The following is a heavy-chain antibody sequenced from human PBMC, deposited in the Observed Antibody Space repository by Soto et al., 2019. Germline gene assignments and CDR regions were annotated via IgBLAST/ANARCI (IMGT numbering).Heavy chain of an antibody. Sequence: GGSLRLSCAASGFTFSSYAMSWVRQAPGKGLEWVSAISGSGGSTYYADSVKGRFTISRDNSKNTLYLQMNSLRAEDTTVYYCAKDGVYSLYYFDYWGQGTLVTVSS. CDR3: AKDGVYSLYYFDY. J-gene: IGHJ4*02. V-gene: IGHV3-23*01. D-gene: IGHD2-15*01. CDR1: GFTFSSYA. CDR2: ISGSGGST.